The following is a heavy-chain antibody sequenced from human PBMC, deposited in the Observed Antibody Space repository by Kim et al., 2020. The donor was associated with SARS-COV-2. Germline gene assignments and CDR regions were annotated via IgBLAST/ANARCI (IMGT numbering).Heavy chain of an antibody. D-gene: IGHD3-10*01. CDR1: GGSFSGYY. CDR3: ARGVRGVRVFDY. V-gene: IGHV4-34*01. CDR2: INHSGST. J-gene: IGHJ4*02. Sequence: SETLSLTCAVYGGSFSGYYWSWIRQPPGKGREWIGEINHSGSTNYNPSLKSRVTISVDTSKNQFSLKLSSVTAADTAVYYCARGVRGVRVFDYWGQGTL.